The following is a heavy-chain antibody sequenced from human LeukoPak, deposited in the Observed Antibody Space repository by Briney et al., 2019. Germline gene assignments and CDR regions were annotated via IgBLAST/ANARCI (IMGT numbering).Heavy chain of an antibody. CDR1: GYTFTGYY. Sequence: ASVKVSCKASGYTFTGYYMHWVRQAPGQGLEWMGWINPNSGGTNYAQKFQGWVTMTRDTSISTAYMELSRLRSDDTAVYYCARDQGVAGTVVGWFDPWGQGTLVTVSS. D-gene: IGHD6-19*01. CDR2: INPNSGGT. V-gene: IGHV1-2*04. J-gene: IGHJ5*02. CDR3: ARDQGVAGTVVGWFDP.